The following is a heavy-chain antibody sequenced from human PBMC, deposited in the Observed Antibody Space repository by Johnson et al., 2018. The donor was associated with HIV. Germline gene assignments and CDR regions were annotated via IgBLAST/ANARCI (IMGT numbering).Heavy chain of an antibody. CDR1: EFTFSSYG. CDR3: ARELEGDYAFDI. D-gene: IGHD3-10*01. Sequence: VQLVESGGGVVQPGRSLRLSCAASEFTFSSYGMHWVRQAPGQGLEWVAYMSTSGSTKFYADSVKGRFTISRDNAKNSLYLQMNSLRAGDTAVYYCARELEGDYAFDIWGQGTLVTVSS. CDR2: MSTSGSTK. V-gene: IGHV3-48*04. J-gene: IGHJ3*02.